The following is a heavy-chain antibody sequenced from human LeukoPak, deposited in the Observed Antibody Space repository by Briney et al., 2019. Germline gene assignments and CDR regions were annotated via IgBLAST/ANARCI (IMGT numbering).Heavy chain of an antibody. V-gene: IGHV3-11*01. Sequence: GESLRLSCAASGFTFSNYGMSWVRQAPGKGLEWVSYISSSGSTIYYADSVKGRFTISRDNAKNSLYLQMNSLRAEDTAVYYCARSSGWLYYYYMDVWGKGTTVTVSS. CDR1: GFTFSNYG. D-gene: IGHD6-19*01. J-gene: IGHJ6*03. CDR2: ISSSGSTI. CDR3: ARSSGWLYYYYMDV.